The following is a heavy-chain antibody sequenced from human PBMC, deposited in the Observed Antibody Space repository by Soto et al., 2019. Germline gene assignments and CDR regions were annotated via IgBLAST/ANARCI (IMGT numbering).Heavy chain of an antibody. J-gene: IGHJ4*02. CDR1: GGSVSIGSHY. CDR2: IYHSGST. Sequence: QVRLQESGPGLVKPSETLFLTCTVSGGSVSIGSHYWSWIRQPPGKGLEWIAYIYHSGSTDYNPSLKSRVSISVDTSKNQFSLKLSSVTAADTAVYYCARADYGGNSGLLDYWGQGTLVTVSS. CDR3: ARADYGGNSGLLDY. D-gene: IGHD4-17*01. V-gene: IGHV4-61*01.